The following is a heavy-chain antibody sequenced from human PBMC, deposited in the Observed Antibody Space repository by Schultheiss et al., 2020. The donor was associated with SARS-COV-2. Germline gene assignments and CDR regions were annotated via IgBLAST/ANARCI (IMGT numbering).Heavy chain of an antibody. Sequence: ASVKVSCKASGDTFSNYGISWVRQAPGQGLEWMGWINAGNGNTKYSQKFQGRVTMTRNTSISTAYMELSSLRSEDTAVYYCARGPHSSGWYAYQGDYWGQGTLVTVSS. V-gene: IGHV1-8*02. CDR1: GDTFSNYG. CDR2: INAGNGNT. CDR3: ARGPHSSGWYAYQGDY. D-gene: IGHD6-19*01. J-gene: IGHJ4*02.